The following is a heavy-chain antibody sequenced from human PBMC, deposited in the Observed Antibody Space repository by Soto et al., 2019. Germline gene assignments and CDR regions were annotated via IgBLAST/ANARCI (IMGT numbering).Heavy chain of an antibody. Sequence: PGESLKISCKGSGYIFSSYWITWVRQMPRKGLEWMGRIDPSDSYANYSPSFQGHVTISAGRSISTAYLQWSSLKASDTAMYYCARQGAGTGFDYWGQGTLVTVSS. J-gene: IGHJ4*02. CDR1: GYIFSSYW. CDR3: ARQGAGTGFDY. D-gene: IGHD6-13*01. CDR2: IDPSDSYA. V-gene: IGHV5-10-1*01.